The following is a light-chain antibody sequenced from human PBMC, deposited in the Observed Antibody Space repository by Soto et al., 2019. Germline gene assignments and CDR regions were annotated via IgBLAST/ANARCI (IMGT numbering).Light chain of an antibody. CDR1: SSNIGAGYD. J-gene: IGLJ2*01. CDR2: GNS. Sequence: QSVLTQPPSVSGAPGQRVTISCTGSSSNIGAGYDVHWYQQLPGTAPKLLIYGNSNRPSGVPDRFSGSKSGTSASLAITGLQAEDEADYYCQSYDSSLSGGLLFGGGTKVTVL. CDR3: QSYDSSLSGGLL. V-gene: IGLV1-40*01.